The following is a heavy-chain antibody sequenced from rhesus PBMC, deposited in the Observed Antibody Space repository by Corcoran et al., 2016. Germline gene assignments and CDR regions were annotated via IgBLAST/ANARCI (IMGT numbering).Heavy chain of an antibody. V-gene: IGHV5-2*01. CDR1: GYSFTSYW. CDR2: IDPSDSDT. J-gene: IGHJ5-1*01. D-gene: IGHD4-29*01. CDR3: AKDYDYGNRFDV. Sequence: EVQLVQSGAEVKRPGESLTISCKTSGYSFTSYWISWVRQMPGKGLEWMGAIDPSDSDTRYSPSFQGQVTISADKSISTAYLQWSSLKASDSATYYCAKDYDYGNRFDVWGPGVLVTVSS.